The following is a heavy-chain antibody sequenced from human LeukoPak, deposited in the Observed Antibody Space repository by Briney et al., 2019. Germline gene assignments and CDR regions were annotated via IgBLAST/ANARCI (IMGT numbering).Heavy chain of an antibody. CDR2: IKQDGSEK. J-gene: IGHJ6*04. Sequence: GRSLRLSCAASGFTFSSYWMNWVRQAPGKGREWVANIKQDGSEKYYVDSLKGRFTISRDNAKNSLYLQMNSLRAEDTAVYYCARDLGHYDFWSGYSEDVWGKGTTVTVSS. CDR1: GFTFSSYW. V-gene: IGHV3-7*01. CDR3: ARDLGHYDFWSGYSEDV. D-gene: IGHD3-3*01.